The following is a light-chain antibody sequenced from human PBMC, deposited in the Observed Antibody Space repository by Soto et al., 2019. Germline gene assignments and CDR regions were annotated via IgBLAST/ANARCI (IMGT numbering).Light chain of an antibody. CDR2: EVS. Sequence: QSALTQPASVSGSPGQSITISCTGTSSDVGGYKYVSWYQQHPDKAPKLIIFEVSNLPSGISSRFSGSKSGNTASLTISGLQAEDEADYYCASYTSSSTSVIFGRGTKVTVL. V-gene: IGLV2-14*01. CDR3: ASYTSSSTSVI. J-gene: IGLJ2*01. CDR1: SSDVGGYKY.